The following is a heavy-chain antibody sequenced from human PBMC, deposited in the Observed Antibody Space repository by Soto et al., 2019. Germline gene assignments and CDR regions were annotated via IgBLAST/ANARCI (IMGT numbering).Heavy chain of an antibody. CDR3: ARRSPTTVTLLDY. J-gene: IGHJ4*02. CDR1: GGSISSSSYY. V-gene: IGHV4-39*01. Sequence: SETLSLTCTVSGGSISSSSYYWGWIRQPPGKGLEWIGSIYYSGSTYYNPSLKSRVTISVDTSKNQFSLKLSSVTAADTAVYYFARRSPTTVTLLDYWGQGTLVTVS. CDR2: IYYSGST. D-gene: IGHD4-17*01.